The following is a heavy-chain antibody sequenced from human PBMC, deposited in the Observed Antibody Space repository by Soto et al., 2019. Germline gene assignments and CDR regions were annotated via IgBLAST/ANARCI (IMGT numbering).Heavy chain of an antibody. J-gene: IGHJ4*02. CDR2: IRSKAYGGTT. CDR3: TREFMVSVSGSYYNFDY. CDR1: GFTFGDYA. Sequence: GGSLRLSCTASGFTFGDYAMSWFRQAPGKGLEWVGFIRSKAYGGTTEYAASVKGRFTITRDDSKSIAYLQMNSLKTEDTAVYYCTREFMVSVSGSYYNFDYWGQGTLVTISS. D-gene: IGHD3-10*01. V-gene: IGHV3-49*03.